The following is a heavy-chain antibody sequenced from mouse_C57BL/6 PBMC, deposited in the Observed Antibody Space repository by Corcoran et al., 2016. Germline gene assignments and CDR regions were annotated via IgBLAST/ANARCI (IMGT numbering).Heavy chain of an antibody. J-gene: IGHJ4*01. CDR2: INTYSGVP. D-gene: IGHD1-1*01. V-gene: IGHV9-3*01. CDR3: ARSAGSSYDAMDY. Sequence: QIQLVQSVPELKKPGETVKISCKASGYTFTTYGMCWVKQAPGKGLKRMGWINTYSGVPTYADDFKGRFAFSLETSASTAYLQINNLKNEDTATYFCARSAGSSYDAMDYWGQGTSVTVSS. CDR1: GYTFTTYG.